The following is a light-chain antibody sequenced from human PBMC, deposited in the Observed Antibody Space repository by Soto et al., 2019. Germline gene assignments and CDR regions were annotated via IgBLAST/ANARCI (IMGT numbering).Light chain of an antibody. J-gene: IGKJ4*01. CDR2: LGS. V-gene: IGKV2-28*01. CDR1: QSLLHSNGYNY. Sequence: DIVMTQSPLSLPVTPGEPASISCRSSQSLLHSNGYNYLDWYLQKPGQSPQLLIYLGSNRASGVTDRFSGSGSGIDFTLKISRVDAEDVGLYYCMQALQTPLTFGGGTKVEIK. CDR3: MQALQTPLT.